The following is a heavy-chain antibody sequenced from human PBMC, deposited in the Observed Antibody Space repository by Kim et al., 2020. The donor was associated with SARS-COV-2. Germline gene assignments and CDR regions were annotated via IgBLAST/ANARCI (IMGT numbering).Heavy chain of an antibody. CDR2: IIPIFGTA. V-gene: IGHV1-69*13. J-gene: IGHJ6*02. Sequence: SVKVSCKASGGTFSSYAISWVRQAPGQGLEWMGGIIPIFGTANYAQKFQGRVTITADESTSTAYMELSSLRSEDTAVYYCAREGAVAGAAVEGKDYYYYYGMDVWGQGTTVTVSS. CDR1: GGTFSSYA. D-gene: IGHD6-19*01. CDR3: AREGAVAGAAVEGKDYYYYYGMDV.